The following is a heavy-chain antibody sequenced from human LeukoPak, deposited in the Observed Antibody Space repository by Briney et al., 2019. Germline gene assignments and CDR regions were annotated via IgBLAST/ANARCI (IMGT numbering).Heavy chain of an antibody. CDR1: GGSISNYY. V-gene: IGHV4-34*01. J-gene: IGHJ6*02. CDR2: INHSGST. D-gene: IGHD6-6*01. Sequence: PSETLSLTCTVSGGSISNYYWSWIRQPPGKGLEWIGEINHSGSTNYNPSLKSRVTISVDTSKNQFSLKLSSVTAADTAVYYCAASIAALDVWGQGTTVTVSS. CDR3: AASIAALDV.